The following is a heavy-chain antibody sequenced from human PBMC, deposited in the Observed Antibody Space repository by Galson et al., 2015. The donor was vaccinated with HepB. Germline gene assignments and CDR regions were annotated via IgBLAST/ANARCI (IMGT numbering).Heavy chain of an antibody. Sequence: SLRLSCAASGFTFSSYAMSWVRQAPGKGLEWVSAISGSGGSTYHADSVKGRFTISRDNSKNTLYLQMNSLRAEDTAVYYCAKDGLAKGSGWPFDYWGQGTLVTVSS. D-gene: IGHD6-19*01. V-gene: IGHV3-23*01. CDR2: ISGSGGST. J-gene: IGHJ4*02. CDR1: GFTFSSYA. CDR3: AKDGLAKGSGWPFDY.